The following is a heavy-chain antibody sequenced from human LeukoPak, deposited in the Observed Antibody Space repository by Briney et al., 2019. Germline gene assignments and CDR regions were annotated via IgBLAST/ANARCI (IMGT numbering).Heavy chain of an antibody. CDR3: ARSYSSSSGGFYYFDY. Sequence: GGSLRLSCAASGFTVTSNYMSWVRQAPGKGLEWVSVIYSGGSTYYSDSVKGRFTISRDTSKNTLYLQMNSLRAEDTAVYYCARSYSSSSGGFYYFDYWGQGTLVTVSS. V-gene: IGHV3-53*01. J-gene: IGHJ4*02. CDR1: GFTVTSNY. CDR2: IYSGGST. D-gene: IGHD6-6*01.